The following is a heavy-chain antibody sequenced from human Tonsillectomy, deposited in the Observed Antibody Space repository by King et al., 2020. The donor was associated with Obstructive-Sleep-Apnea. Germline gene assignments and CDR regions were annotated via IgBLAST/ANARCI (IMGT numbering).Heavy chain of an antibody. CDR2: ISAQNGNT. Sequence: QLVQSGGEVKKPGASVKVSCKTSGYTFINYGIAWVRQAPGQGLEWTGWISAQNGNTHYAQRLQGRVSMTRDTSTNTAYMELRSLTSDDTAVYYCARNFVGGDYFDFWGQGTLVTVSS. V-gene: IGHV1-18*04. D-gene: IGHD3-16*01. CDR1: GYTFINYG. CDR3: ARNFVGGDYFDF. J-gene: IGHJ4*02.